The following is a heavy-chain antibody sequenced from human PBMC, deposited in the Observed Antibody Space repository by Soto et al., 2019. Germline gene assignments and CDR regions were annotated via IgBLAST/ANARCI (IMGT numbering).Heavy chain of an antibody. Sequence: QVTLKESGPVLVKPTETLTLTCTVSGFSLSNARMGVSWIRQPPGKALEWLAHIFSNDEKSYSTSLKSRLTISKDTSKSQVVLTMTNMDPVDTATYYCARIAVPAASQFWGYYYGMDVWGQGTTVTVSS. J-gene: IGHJ6*02. CDR2: IFSNDEK. V-gene: IGHV2-26*01. CDR1: GFSLSNARMG. D-gene: IGHD2-2*01. CDR3: ARIAVPAASQFWGYYYGMDV.